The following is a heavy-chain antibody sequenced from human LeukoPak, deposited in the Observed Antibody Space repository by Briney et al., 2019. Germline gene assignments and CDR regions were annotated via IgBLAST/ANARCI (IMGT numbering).Heavy chain of an antibody. D-gene: IGHD4-17*01. Sequence: GGSLRLSCAASGLTFSSYWMNWVRQAPGKGLEWVAPINPDGSQTHYVDSVKGRFTISRDNAKNPLLLQMNSLRADDTAVYYCARDLGYGALAPWGQGSLVTVSS. CDR1: GLTFSSYW. V-gene: IGHV3-7*01. J-gene: IGHJ5*02. CDR3: ARDLGYGALAP. CDR2: INPDGSQT.